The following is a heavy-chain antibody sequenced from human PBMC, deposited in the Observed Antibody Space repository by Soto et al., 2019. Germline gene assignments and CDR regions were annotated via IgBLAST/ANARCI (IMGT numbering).Heavy chain of an antibody. CDR2: INPNSGGT. D-gene: IGHD6-19*01. CDR1: GYTFTTYA. Sequence: ASVKVSCKPSGYTFTTYAISWVRQAPGQGLEWMGWINPNSGGTKSAEKFQGRVTMTRDTSISTAYMELSRLTSDDTAVYYCASAAVTGTAGLDFWGQGTQVTVSS. CDR3: ASAAVTGTAGLDF. J-gene: IGHJ4*02. V-gene: IGHV1-2*02.